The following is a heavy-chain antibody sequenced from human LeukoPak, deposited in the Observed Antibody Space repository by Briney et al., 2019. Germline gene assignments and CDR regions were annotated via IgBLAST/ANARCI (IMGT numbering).Heavy chain of an antibody. CDR3: TSIPEEGYYYDSSGYTDY. J-gene: IGHJ4*02. CDR2: IRSKANSYAT. D-gene: IGHD3-22*01. V-gene: IGHV3-73*01. CDR1: GFTFSGSA. Sequence: GGSLRLSCAAFGFTFSGSAMHWVRQASGKGLEWVGRIRSKANSYATAYAASVKGRFTISRDDSKNTAYLQMNSLKTEDTAVYYCTSIPEEGYYYDSSGYTDYWGQGTLVTVSS.